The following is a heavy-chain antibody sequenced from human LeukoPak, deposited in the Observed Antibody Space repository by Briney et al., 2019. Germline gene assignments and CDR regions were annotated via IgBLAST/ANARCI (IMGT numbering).Heavy chain of an antibody. CDR2: INPNSGGT. J-gene: IGHJ6*03. Sequence: ASVKVSCKASGFTFTSSAMHWVRQAPGQGLEWMGWINPNSGGTNYAQKFQGRVTMTRDTSISTAYMELSRLRSDDTAVYYCARALLWFGDRTPYYYMDVWGKGTTVTVSS. CDR3: ARALLWFGDRTPYYYMDV. V-gene: IGHV1-2*02. CDR1: GFTFTSSA. D-gene: IGHD3-10*01.